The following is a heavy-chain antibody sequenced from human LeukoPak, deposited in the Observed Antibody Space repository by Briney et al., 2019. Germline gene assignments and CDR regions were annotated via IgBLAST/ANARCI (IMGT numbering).Heavy chain of an antibody. D-gene: IGHD4-17*01. CDR2: IRYDGSNK. Sequence: GGSLRLSCAASGFTFSSYGIHWVRQAPGKGLEWVAFIRYDGSNKYYADSVKGRFTISRDNSKNTLYLQMNSLRAEDTAVYYCAKGGGYGDYVSFDYWGQGTLVTVSS. V-gene: IGHV3-30*02. CDR1: GFTFSSYG. J-gene: IGHJ4*02. CDR3: AKGGGYGDYVSFDY.